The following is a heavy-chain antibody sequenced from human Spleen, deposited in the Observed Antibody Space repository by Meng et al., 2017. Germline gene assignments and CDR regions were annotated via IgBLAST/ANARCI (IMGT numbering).Heavy chain of an antibody. CDR2: IKQDGSEK. V-gene: IGHV3-7*01. CDR3: ARRYFDL. Sequence: GESLKISCAASGFTFSSYWMSWVRQAPGKGLEWVANIKQDGSEKNYVDSLRGRFTISRDNAKNSLYLQMNSLRVEDTAVYYCARRYFDLWGRGTLVTVSS. CDR1: GFTFSSYW. J-gene: IGHJ2*01.